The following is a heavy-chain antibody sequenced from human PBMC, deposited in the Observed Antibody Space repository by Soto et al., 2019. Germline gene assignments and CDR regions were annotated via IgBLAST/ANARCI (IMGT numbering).Heavy chain of an antibody. J-gene: IGHJ4*02. CDR3: ARDALYYYDSSGYYFGY. Sequence: GGALRLSCAAPGFTFRRYAIHWVRQAPGQGVEWVAVISYDGSNKYYADSVKGRFTISRDNSKNTLYLQMNSLRAEDTAVYYCARDALYYYDSSGYYFGYWGQGTLVTVSS. CDR1: GFTFRRYA. D-gene: IGHD3-22*01. CDR2: ISYDGSNK. V-gene: IGHV3-30-3*01.